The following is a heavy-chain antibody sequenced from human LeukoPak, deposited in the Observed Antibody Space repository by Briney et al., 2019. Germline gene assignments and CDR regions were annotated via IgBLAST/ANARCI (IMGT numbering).Heavy chain of an antibody. CDR3: ARVVRFGELFRIDY. CDR2: IYYSGST. Sequence: SETLSLTCTVSGGSISSYYWSWIRQPPGKGLEWIGYIYYSGSTNYNPSLKSRVTISVDTSKNQFSLKLSSVTAADTAVHYCARVVRFGELFRIDYWGQGTLVTVS. J-gene: IGHJ4*02. CDR1: GGSISSYY. D-gene: IGHD3-10*01. V-gene: IGHV4-59*01.